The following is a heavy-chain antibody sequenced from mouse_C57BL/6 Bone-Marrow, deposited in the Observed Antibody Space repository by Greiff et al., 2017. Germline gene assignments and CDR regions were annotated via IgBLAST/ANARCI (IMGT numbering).Heavy chain of an antibody. CDR1: GYTFTSYW. J-gene: IGHJ4*01. Sequence: VQLKQPGAELVKPGASVKLSCKASGYTFTSYWMHWVKQRPGRGLEWIGWIDPNSGGTKYNEKFKGKATLTVDKPSSTAYMQLSSRTSEDSAVYYCARYNSGNHYAKDDWGQGPSVTVSS. V-gene: IGHV1-72*01. D-gene: IGHD1-1*01. CDR3: ARYNSGNHYAKDD. CDR2: IDPNSGGT.